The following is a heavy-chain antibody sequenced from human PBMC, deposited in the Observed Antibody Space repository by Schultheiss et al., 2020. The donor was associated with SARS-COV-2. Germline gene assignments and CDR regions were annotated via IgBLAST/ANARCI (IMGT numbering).Heavy chain of an antibody. D-gene: IGHD2-2*01. V-gene: IGHV3-30*04. CDR2: ISNDGSNK. J-gene: IGHJ6*02. Sequence: GESLKISCAASGLTFNRHAMHWVRQAPGKGLEWVAVISNDGSNKDYADSVKGRFTISRDNSKNTLYLQMNSLRAEDTAVYFCNRYCITTTCYSRDSYYGMDVWGQGTTVTVSS. CDR1: GLTFNRHA. CDR3: NRYCITTTCYSRDSYYGMDV.